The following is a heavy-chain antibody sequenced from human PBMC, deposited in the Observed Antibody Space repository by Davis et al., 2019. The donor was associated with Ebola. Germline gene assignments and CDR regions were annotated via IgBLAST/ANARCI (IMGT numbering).Heavy chain of an antibody. V-gene: IGHV1-18*01. Sequence: AASVKVSCKVSGYTLTELSMHWVRQAPGQGLEWMGWISAYNGNTNYAQKLQGRVTMTTDTSTSTAYMELRSLRSDDTAVYYCARGVGATTIDYWGQGTLVTVSS. J-gene: IGHJ4*02. CDR3: ARGVGATTIDY. D-gene: IGHD1-26*01. CDR1: GYTLTELS. CDR2: ISAYNGNT.